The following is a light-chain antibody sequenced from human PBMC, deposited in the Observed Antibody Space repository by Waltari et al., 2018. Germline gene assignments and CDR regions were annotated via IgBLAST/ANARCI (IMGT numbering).Light chain of an antibody. V-gene: IGLV2-23*01. CDR3: RSYATSSTSWV. CDR2: EGS. Sequence: QPALTQTASVSGSPGQPITIACTGTSSEVGMNKLVSWYHQHSGKAPKLMIYEGSKRPSGVSYRFSGSKADNTASLTISGLQAEDEADYYCRSYATSSTSWVVGGGTKLTGL. CDR1: SSEVGMNKL. J-gene: IGLJ3*02.